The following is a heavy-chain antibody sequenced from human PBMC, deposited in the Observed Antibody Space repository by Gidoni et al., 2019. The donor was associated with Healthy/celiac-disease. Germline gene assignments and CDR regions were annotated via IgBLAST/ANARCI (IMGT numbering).Heavy chain of an antibody. D-gene: IGHD3-10*01. CDR1: GFTFSSYG. CDR3: ANGLLWFGEFGMDVGFS. J-gene: IGHJ5*02. Sequence: QVQLVESGGGVVQPGRSLRLSCAAPGFTFSSYGMHWVRQAPGKGLEWGAVISYDGSNKYYADSVKGRFTISRDNSKNTLYLQMNSLRAEDTAVYYWANGLLWFGEFGMDVGFSWGQGTLVTVSS. V-gene: IGHV3-30*18. CDR2: ISYDGSNK.